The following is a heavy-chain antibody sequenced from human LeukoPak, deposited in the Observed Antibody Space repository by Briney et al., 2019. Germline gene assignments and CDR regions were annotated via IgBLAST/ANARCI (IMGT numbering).Heavy chain of an antibody. J-gene: IGHJ4*02. CDR2: SRNKFNSYTT. CDR1: GFTFSDHY. Sequence: GGSLRLSCAASGFTFSDHYIDWVRQAPGKGLEWVGGSRNKFNSYTTDFAASVKGRFTISRDDSKNSLYLQMNSLKTEDTAVYYCATSYCTSSLCYWSYFDCWGPGTRVTASS. V-gene: IGHV3-72*01. CDR3: ATSYCTSSLCYWSYFDC. D-gene: IGHD2-8*01.